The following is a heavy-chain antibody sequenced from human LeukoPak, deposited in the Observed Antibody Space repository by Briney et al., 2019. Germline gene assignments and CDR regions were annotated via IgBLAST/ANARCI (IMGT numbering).Heavy chain of an antibody. V-gene: IGHV3-48*03. CDR1: GYTLCSYE. J-gene: IGHJ6*03. CDR3: ARADYYYYMDV. CDR2: ISSSGSTI. Sequence: RGSLRVSCAASGYTLCSYEMNWVRQAPGKGLGWVSYISSSGSTIHYADSVKGRFTISRDKAKNSLYLQMNSLRAEDTAVYYCARADYYYYMDVWGKGTTVTVSS.